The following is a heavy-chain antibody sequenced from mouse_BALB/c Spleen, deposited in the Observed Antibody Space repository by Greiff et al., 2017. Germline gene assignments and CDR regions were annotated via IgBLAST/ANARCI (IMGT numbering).Heavy chain of an antibody. V-gene: IGHV1S16*01. J-gene: IGHJ1*01. CDR2: IDPSNGGT. CDR3: TISYYGNYWYFDV. CDR1: GYTFTSYW. Sequence: QVQLQQSGPELVRPGASVKMSCKASGYTFTSYWMHWVKQRPGQGLEWIGMIDPSNGGTNYNEKFKRKATLTVDKSSSTAYMQLSSLTSEDSAVYYCTISYYGNYWYFDVWGAGTTVTVSS. D-gene: IGHD2-10*01.